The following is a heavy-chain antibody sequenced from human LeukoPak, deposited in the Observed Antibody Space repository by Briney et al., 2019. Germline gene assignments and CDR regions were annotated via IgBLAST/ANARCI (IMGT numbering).Heavy chain of an antibody. CDR1: GFTFSSYA. V-gene: IGHV3-30-3*01. J-gene: IGHJ4*02. Sequence: GGPLRLSCAASGFTFSSYAMHWVRQAPGKGLEWVAVISYDGSNKYYADSVRGRFTISRDNSKNTLYLQMNSLRAEDTAVYYCAREVQGLEHWGQGTLVTVSS. D-gene: IGHD1-1*01. CDR3: AREVQGLEH. CDR2: ISYDGSNK.